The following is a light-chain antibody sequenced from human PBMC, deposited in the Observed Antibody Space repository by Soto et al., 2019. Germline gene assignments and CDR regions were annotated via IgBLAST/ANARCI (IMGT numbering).Light chain of an antibody. CDR3: FSYAGSSTYV. J-gene: IGLJ1*01. CDR2: EVN. V-gene: IGLV2-14*01. CDR1: SSDVGASNY. Sequence: QSALTQPASVSGSPGQSITISCTGTSSDVGASNYVSWYQQLPGKAPKLMIYEVNNRPSGVSNRFSGSKSGNTASLTISGLQAEDDADYFCFSYAGSSTYVFGTGTKVTVL.